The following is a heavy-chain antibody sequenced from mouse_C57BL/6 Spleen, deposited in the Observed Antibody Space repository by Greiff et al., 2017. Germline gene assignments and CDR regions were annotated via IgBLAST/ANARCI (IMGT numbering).Heavy chain of an antibody. J-gene: IGHJ4*01. Sequence: QVQLQQSGPELVKPGASVKISCKASGYAFSGSWMNWVKQRPGKGLEWIGRIYPGDGDTNYNGKFKGKATLTADKSSSTAYMQLSSLTSEDSAVYFCARDGYYAMDYWGQGTSVTVSS. CDR1: GYAFSGSW. CDR2: IYPGDGDT. V-gene: IGHV1-82*01. CDR3: ARDGYYAMDY. D-gene: IGHD2-3*01.